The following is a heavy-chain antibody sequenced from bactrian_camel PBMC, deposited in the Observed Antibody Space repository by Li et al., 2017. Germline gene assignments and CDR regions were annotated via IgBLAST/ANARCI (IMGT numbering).Heavy chain of an antibody. CDR1: GYTDS. J-gene: IGHJ4*01. D-gene: IGHD3*01. V-gene: IGHV3S53*01. Sequence: QVQLVESGGGSVQVGGSLRLSCAASGYTDSMGWFRQVPGKEREGVAGIGYGGTTTYADSVKGRFTISKDNAKDTLYLQMNSLKIEDTAVYYCVLGSSRQATMTARGKGTQVTVSS. CDR2: IGYGGTT.